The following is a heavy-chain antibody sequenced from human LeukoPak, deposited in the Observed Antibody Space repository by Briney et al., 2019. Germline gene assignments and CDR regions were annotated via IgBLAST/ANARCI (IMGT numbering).Heavy chain of an antibody. CDR3: AKTHSSSWYLYYYYMDV. J-gene: IGHJ6*03. CDR2: ISGSGGST. CDR1: GFTFSSYA. V-gene: IGHV3-23*01. Sequence: GRSLRLSCAASGFTFSSYAMSWVRQAPGKGLEWVSAISGSGGSTYYADSVKGRFTISRDNSKNTLYLQMNSLRAEDTAVYYCAKTHSSSWYLYYYYMDVWGKGTTVTVSS. D-gene: IGHD6-13*01.